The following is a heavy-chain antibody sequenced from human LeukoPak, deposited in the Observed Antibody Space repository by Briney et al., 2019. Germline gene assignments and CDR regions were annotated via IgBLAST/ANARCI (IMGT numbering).Heavy chain of an antibody. J-gene: IGHJ6*02. Sequence: GGSLRLSCAACGFTFSSYNMNWVRQAPGKGLEWVSSISSSSSYIYYADSVKGRFTISRDNAKNSLYLQMNSLRAEDTAVYYCARDKIAAAGTDYYYGMDVWGQGTTVTVSS. CDR3: ARDKIAAAGTDYYYGMDV. V-gene: IGHV3-21*01. CDR2: ISSSSSYI. CDR1: GFTFSSYN. D-gene: IGHD6-13*01.